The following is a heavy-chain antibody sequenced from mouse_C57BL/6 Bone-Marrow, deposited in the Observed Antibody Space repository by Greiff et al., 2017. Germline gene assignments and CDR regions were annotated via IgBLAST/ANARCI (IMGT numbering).Heavy chain of an antibody. V-gene: IGHV2-5*01. CDR2: IWRGGST. D-gene: IGHD2-4*01. CDR1: GFSLTSYG. Sequence: LQESGPGLVQPSQSLSITCTVSGFSLTSYGVHWVRQSPGKGLEWLGVIWRGGSTDYNAAFMSRLSITKDNSKSQVFFKMNSLQADDTAIYYGAKNPYDYDGFDYWGQGTTLTVSS. J-gene: IGHJ2*01. CDR3: AKNPYDYDGFDY.